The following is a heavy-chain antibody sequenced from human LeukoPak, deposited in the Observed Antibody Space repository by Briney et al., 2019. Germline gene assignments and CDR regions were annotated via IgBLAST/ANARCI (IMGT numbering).Heavy chain of an antibody. CDR3: ARVLAAAGLDF. J-gene: IGHJ4*02. Sequence: SGTLSLTCAVSGGSISDSRTWGWVRQPPGKGLEWIANIHDDGRTASNPSLKSRVTISLDTSKNQFSLKVRYVTAADTAFYFCARVLAAAGLDFWGQGTLVTVSS. D-gene: IGHD6-19*01. CDR2: IHDDGRT. CDR1: GGSISDSRT. V-gene: IGHV4-4*02.